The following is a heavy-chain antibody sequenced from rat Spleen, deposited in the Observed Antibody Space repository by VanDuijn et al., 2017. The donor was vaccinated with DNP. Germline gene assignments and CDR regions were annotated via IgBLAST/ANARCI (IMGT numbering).Heavy chain of an antibody. V-gene: IGHV2-41*01. J-gene: IGHJ4*01. Sequence: QVQLKESGPGLVQPARTLSLSCTVSGFSLNSYNVHWVRQPPGKGLEWMGVIWNTGGTRYNSVLKSRLIITKDTFKSQVFLKMNSLQTEDTATYYCARGDSGDDAMDAWGQGTSVTVSS. CDR3: ARGDSGDDAMDA. D-gene: IGHD1-1*01. CDR2: IWNTGGT. CDR1: GFSLNSYN.